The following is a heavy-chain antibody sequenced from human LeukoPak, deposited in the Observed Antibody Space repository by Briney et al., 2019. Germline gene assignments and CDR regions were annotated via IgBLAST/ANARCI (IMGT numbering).Heavy chain of an antibody. CDR2: IYYSGST. Sequence: PSETLSLTCTVSGGSISSSSYYWGWSRQPQGKGLEWIGSIYYSGSTYYNPSRKSRVTISVDTSKNKLCLKLSAVKGAGAVVYDCARALNYYDSSGLLPRGYYFDYWGQGTLVTVSS. J-gene: IGHJ4*02. V-gene: IGHV4-39*01. D-gene: IGHD3-22*01. CDR3: ARALNYYDSSGLLPRGYYFDY. CDR1: GGSISSSSYY.